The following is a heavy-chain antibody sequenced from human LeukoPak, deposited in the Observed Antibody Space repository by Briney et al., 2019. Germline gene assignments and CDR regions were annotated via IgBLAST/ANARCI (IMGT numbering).Heavy chain of an antibody. CDR1: GYTFTSYD. V-gene: IGHV1-8*03. CDR3: ARALSSIAARKTAYFDY. CDR2: MNPNSGNT. J-gene: IGHJ4*02. D-gene: IGHD6-6*01. Sequence: ASVKVSCKASGYTFTSYDINWVRQATGQGLEWVGWMNPNSGNTGYAQKFQGRVTITRNTSISTAYMELSSLRSEDTAVYYCARALSSIAARKTAYFDYWGQGTLVTVSS.